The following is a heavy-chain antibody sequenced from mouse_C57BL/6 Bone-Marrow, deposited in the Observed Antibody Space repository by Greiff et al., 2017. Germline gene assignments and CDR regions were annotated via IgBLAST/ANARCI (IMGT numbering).Heavy chain of an antibody. J-gene: IGHJ2*01. CDR2: INPGSGGT. CDR1: GYAFTNYL. Sequence: VQLQQSGAELVRPGTSVKVSCKASGYAFTNYLIEWVKQRPGQGLEWIGVINPGSGGTNYNEKFKGKATLTADKSSSTAYMQLSSLTSEDSAVYFCAREELAVVATWRSYYCDYWGQGTTLTVSS. CDR3: AREELAVVATWRSYYCDY. D-gene: IGHD1-1*01. V-gene: IGHV1-54*01.